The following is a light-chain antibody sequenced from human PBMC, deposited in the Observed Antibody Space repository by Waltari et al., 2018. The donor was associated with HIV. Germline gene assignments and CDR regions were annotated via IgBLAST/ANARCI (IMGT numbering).Light chain of an antibody. CDR3: QSSDISRV. CDR2: KDS. CDR1: ALPKQY. Sequence: SYELTQPPSVSVSPGQTARITCSGEALPKQYAFWYQQKAGQAPVVVIYKDSERPSGIPERFSGSSSGTTVTLTISGVQAEDEADYYCQSSDISRVFGGGTKLTVL. J-gene: IGLJ3*02. V-gene: IGLV3-25*03.